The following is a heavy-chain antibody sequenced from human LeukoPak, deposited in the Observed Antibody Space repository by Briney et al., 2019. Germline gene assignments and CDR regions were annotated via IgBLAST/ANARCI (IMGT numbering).Heavy chain of an antibody. D-gene: IGHD6-6*01. CDR2: INTNTGNP. CDR1: GYTFTGYC. Sequence: GASVKVSCKASGYTFTGYCMHWVRQAPGQGLEWMGWINTNTGNPTYAQGFTGRFVFSLDTSVSTAYLQISSLKAEDTAVYYCARRPPSLAMNWFDPWGQGTLVTVSS. V-gene: IGHV7-4-1*02. J-gene: IGHJ5*02. CDR3: ARRPPSLAMNWFDP.